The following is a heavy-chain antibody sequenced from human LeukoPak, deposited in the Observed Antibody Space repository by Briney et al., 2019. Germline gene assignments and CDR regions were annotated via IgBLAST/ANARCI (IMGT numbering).Heavy chain of an antibody. CDR3: ARVRRIVVVPPAIPDWFDP. V-gene: IGHV1-18*01. D-gene: IGHD2-2*02. Sequence: ASVKVSCKASGYSFTSDGISWVRQAPGQGLEWMGWISAYNGNTNYAQKLQGGVTMTTDTSTSTAYMELRSLRSDATAVYYCARVRRIVVVPPAIPDWFDPWGQGTLVTVSS. CDR2: ISAYNGNT. J-gene: IGHJ5*02. CDR1: GYSFTSDG.